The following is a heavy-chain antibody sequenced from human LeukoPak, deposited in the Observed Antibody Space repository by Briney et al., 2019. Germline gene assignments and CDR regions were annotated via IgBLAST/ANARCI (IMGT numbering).Heavy chain of an antibody. D-gene: IGHD5-24*01. CDR1: GYTFTSYD. CDR2: MNPNSGNT. V-gene: IGHV1-8*03. Sequence: ASVKVSCKASGYTFTSYDINWVRQANGQGLEWMGWMNPNSGNTGYAQKFQGRVTITRNTSISTAYMELSSLRSEDTAVYYCARVQMATIFYYYYYMDVWGKGTTVTVSS. CDR3: ARVQMATIFYYYYYMDV. J-gene: IGHJ6*03.